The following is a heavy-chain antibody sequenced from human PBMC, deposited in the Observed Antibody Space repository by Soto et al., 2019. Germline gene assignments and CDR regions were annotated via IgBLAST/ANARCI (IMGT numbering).Heavy chain of an antibody. CDR3: ARGVVVVTATYGMDV. CDR2: ISSNGGST. V-gene: IGHV3-64*01. D-gene: IGHD2-15*01. Sequence: EVQLVESGGGLVQPGGSLRLSCTASGFTFSSYIMHWVRQAPGKGLEYVSAISSNGGSTYYANSVKGRFTISRDNSKNALYLQLGSLRAEAMAVYYCARGVVVVTATYGMDVWGQGTTVTVSS. J-gene: IGHJ6*02. CDR1: GFTFSSYI.